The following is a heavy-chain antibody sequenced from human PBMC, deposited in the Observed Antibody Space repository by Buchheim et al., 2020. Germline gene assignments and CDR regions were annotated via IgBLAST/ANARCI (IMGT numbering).Heavy chain of an antibody. CDR1: GFTFSSYS. D-gene: IGHD6-13*01. J-gene: IGHJ6*03. CDR2: ISSSSSYI. V-gene: IGHV3-21*01. CDR3: TRMRGTALSSPNSNYYMDV. Sequence: EVQLVESGGGLVKPGGSLRLSCAASGFTFSSYSMNWVRQAPGKGLEWVSSISSSSSYIYYADSVKGRFTISRDNAKNSLYLQMNSLRVEDTALYYCTRMRGTALSSPNSNYYMDVWGKGTT.